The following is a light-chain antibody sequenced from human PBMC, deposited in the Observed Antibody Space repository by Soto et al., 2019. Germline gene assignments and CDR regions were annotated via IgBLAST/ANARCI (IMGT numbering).Light chain of an antibody. Sequence: QSVLTQPPSASGTPGQRVTISCAGSSPNIGFNTVTWYQHLPRTAPKLLIYSNDQRPSGVPDRLSGSKSGTSASLAISGLQSEDEADYYCASWDDSLNGYVFGTGTKLTVL. CDR1: SPNIGFNT. V-gene: IGLV1-44*01. CDR2: SND. CDR3: ASWDDSLNGYV. J-gene: IGLJ1*01.